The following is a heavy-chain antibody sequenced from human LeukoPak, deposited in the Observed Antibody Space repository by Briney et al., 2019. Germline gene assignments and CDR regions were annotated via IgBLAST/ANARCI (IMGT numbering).Heavy chain of an antibody. CDR3: ARSGRMVITDFDY. D-gene: IGHD3-22*01. Sequence: ASVKVSCKASGGTFSSYAISWVRQAPGQGLERVGGIIPIFGTANYAQKFQGRVTITADESTSTAYMELRSLRSDDTAVYYCARSGRMVITDFDYRGQGTLVTVSS. V-gene: IGHV1-69*13. CDR2: IIPIFGTA. J-gene: IGHJ4*02. CDR1: GGTFSSYA.